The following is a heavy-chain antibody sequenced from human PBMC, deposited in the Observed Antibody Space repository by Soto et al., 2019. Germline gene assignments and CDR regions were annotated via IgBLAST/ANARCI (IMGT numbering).Heavy chain of an antibody. CDR2: IIPIFGTA. Sequence: WASVKVSCKASGGTFSSYAISWVRQAPGQVLEWMGVIIPIFGTANYAQKFQGRVTITADESTSTAYMELSSLRSEDTAVYYCARGDSITMIVVVINYFGYGGQGTLVTVSS. CDR1: GGTFSSYA. J-gene: IGHJ4*02. V-gene: IGHV1-69*13. D-gene: IGHD3-22*01. CDR3: ARGDSITMIVVVINYFGY.